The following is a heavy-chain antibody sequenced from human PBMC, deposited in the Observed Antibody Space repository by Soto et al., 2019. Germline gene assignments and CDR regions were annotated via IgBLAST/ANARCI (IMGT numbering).Heavy chain of an antibody. J-gene: IGHJ5*02. Sequence: SETLSLTCTVSGGSISSYYWSWIRQPPGKGLEWIGYIYYSGSTNYNPSLKSRVTISVDTSKNQFSLKLSSVTAADTAVYYCARYLRPKGVVSPFDPWGQGTLVTVSS. CDR1: GGSISSYY. V-gene: IGHV4-59*01. CDR3: ARYLRPKGVVSPFDP. CDR2: IYYSGST. D-gene: IGHD2-2*01.